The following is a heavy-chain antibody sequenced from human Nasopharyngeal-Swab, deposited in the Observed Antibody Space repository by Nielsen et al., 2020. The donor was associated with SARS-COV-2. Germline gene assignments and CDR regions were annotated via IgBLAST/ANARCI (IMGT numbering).Heavy chain of an antibody. CDR3: ARDQGYCSSTSCYEFDY. D-gene: IGHD2-2*01. CDR2: ISSSSSYI. J-gene: IGHJ4*02. Sequence: GGSLRLSCAASGFTFSSYSMNWVRQAPGKGLEWVSPISSSSSYIYYADSVKGRFTISRDNAKNSLYLQMNSLRAEDTAVYYCARDQGYCSSTSCYEFDYWGQGTLVTVSS. CDR1: GFTFSSYS. V-gene: IGHV3-21*01.